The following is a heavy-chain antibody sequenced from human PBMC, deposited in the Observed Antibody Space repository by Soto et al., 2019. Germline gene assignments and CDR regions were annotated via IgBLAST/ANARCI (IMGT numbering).Heavy chain of an antibody. J-gene: IGHJ5*02. D-gene: IGHD1-1*01. CDR2: IYATGTT. CDR1: VASISGFY. V-gene: IGHV4-4*07. CDR3: VRDGTKTLRDWFDP. Sequence: PSETLSLNCTVSVASISGFYWSWIRKCAGKGLEWIGRIYATGTTDYNPSLKIRVMMSVDTSKKQFSLKLRSVTAADTAVYYCVRDGTKTLRDWFDPWGQGISVTVSS.